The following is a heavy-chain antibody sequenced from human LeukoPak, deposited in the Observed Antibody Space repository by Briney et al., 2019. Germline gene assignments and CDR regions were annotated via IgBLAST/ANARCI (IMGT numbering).Heavy chain of an antibody. CDR3: ARAGAAVTTHFDY. J-gene: IGHJ4*02. CDR1: GYTFTDYG. V-gene: IGHV1-18*01. CDR2: ISAFNGNT. D-gene: IGHD4-17*01. Sequence: ASVKVSCKASGYTFTDYGISWVRQAPGQGLEWMGWISAFNGNTNYAQKLQGRVTVTTDTSTSTAYMELRGLRSDDTAVYYCARAGAAVTTHFDYWGQGTLVTVSS.